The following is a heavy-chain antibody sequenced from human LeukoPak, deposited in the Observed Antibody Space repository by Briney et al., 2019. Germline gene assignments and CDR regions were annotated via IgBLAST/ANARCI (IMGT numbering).Heavy chain of an antibody. Sequence: SETLSLTCGVSGGYISSTNWWSWVRHPPGQGLQWIGEISLTGETNYNPSLNGRVTMSLDKSRSQLSLKLTSVTAADTAIYYCSRESGAFCPFGYWGQGTLVIVPP. D-gene: IGHD1-26*01. CDR1: GGYISSTNW. CDR3: SRESGAFCPFGY. CDR2: ISLTGET. V-gene: IGHV4-4*02. J-gene: IGHJ4*02.